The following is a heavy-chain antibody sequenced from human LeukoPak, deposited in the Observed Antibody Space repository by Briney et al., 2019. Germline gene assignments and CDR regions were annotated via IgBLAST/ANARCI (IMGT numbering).Heavy chain of an antibody. V-gene: IGHV3-48*03. CDR3: ARGKITMIVGPFDY. D-gene: IGHD3-22*01. Sequence: GGSLRLSCAASGFTFSSYTMNWVRQAPGKGLEWVSYISSSGSTIYYADSVKGRFTISRDNAKKSLYLQMNSLRAEDTAVYYCARGKITMIVGPFDYWGQGTLVTVSS. J-gene: IGHJ4*02. CDR2: ISSSGSTI. CDR1: GFTFSSYT.